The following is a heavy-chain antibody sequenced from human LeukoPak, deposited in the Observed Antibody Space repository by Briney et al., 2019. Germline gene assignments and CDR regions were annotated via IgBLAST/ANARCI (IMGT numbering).Heavy chain of an antibody. CDR1: GLTFSSYA. V-gene: IGHV3-30*04. D-gene: IGHD1-26*01. CDR2: ISYDGSNK. Sequence: GRSLRLSCAASGLTFSSYAMHWVRQAPGKGRDWEAVISYDGSNKYYADSVKGRFTISRDNSKNTLYLQMNSLRAEDTAVYYCAREIRLGPYYYYGMDVWGKGATVTVSS. CDR3: AREIRLGPYYYYGMDV. J-gene: IGHJ6*04.